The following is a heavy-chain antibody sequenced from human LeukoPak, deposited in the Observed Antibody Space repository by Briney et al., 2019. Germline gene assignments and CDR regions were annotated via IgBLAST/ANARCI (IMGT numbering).Heavy chain of an antibody. CDR3: ARVGGTYCGGDCYDNWFDP. J-gene: IGHJ5*02. CDR1: GFTFSSYS. Sequence: GGSLRLSCAASGFTFSSYSMNWVRQAPGKGLEWVAVISYDGSNKYYADSVKGRFTISRDNSKNTLYLQMNSLRAEDTAVYYCARVGGTYCGGDCYDNWFDPWGQGTLVTVSS. CDR2: ISYDGSNK. V-gene: IGHV3-30-3*01. D-gene: IGHD2-21*02.